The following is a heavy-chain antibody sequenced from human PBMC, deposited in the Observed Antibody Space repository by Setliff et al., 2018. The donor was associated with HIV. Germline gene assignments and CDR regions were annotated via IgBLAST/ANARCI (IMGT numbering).Heavy chain of an antibody. CDR3: ARDRWFSNNWYSDY. Sequence: PGGSLRLSCAASGFTFISYAMSWVRQAPGKGLEWVANIKQDGSVKNYVDSVRGRFTISRDNAENSLFLQMTGLRPEDTAMYYCARDRWFSNNWYSDYWGQGTLVTVSS. D-gene: IGHD6-13*01. CDR2: IKQDGSVK. CDR1: GFTFISYA. V-gene: IGHV3-7*05. J-gene: IGHJ4*02.